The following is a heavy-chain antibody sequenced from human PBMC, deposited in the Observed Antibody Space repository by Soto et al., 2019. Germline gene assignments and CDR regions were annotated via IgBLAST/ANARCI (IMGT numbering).Heavy chain of an antibody. Sequence: SEKVCCKASGGPFSRYAISLVRQAPGQGLEWMGGIIPIFGTANYAQKFQGRVTITADESTSTAYMELSSLRSEETAVYYCARDPSYWSSTSCYTHYGMDVWGRGTTVTVSS. V-gene: IGHV1-69*13. D-gene: IGHD2-2*02. CDR3: ARDPSYWSSTSCYTHYGMDV. J-gene: IGHJ6*02. CDR1: GGPFSRYA. CDR2: IIPIFGTA.